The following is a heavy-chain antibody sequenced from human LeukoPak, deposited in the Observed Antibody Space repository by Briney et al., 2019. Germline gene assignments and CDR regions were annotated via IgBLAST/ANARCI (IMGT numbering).Heavy chain of an antibody. CDR2: ISGSGGST. CDR1: GFTSSSYT. V-gene: IGHV3-23*01. J-gene: IGHJ6*04. D-gene: IGHD3-10*02. CDR3: AELGITMIGGV. Sequence: GRSLRLSCAASGFTSSSYTIHWVRQAPGKGLEWVSAISGSGGSTYYADSVKGRFTISRDNAKNSLYLQMNSLRAEDTAVYYCAELGITMIGGVWGKGTTVTISS.